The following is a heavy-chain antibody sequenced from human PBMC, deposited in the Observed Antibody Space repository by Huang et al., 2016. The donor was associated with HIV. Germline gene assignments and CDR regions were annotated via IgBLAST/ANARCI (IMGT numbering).Heavy chain of an antibody. D-gene: IGHD1-7*01. Sequence: VESGGRLVQPGGSIRLSWVGSTFTFGAYWMSWVRQSPGKGLEWVANIKKEESEKYYVESVKGRFNISRDNAKKVLFLEMNNVRVEDTATYYCATKTAAMDIWGQGTTVTVS. CDR3: ATKTAAMDI. J-gene: IGHJ6*02. CDR2: IKKEESEK. CDR1: TFTFGAYW. V-gene: IGHV3-7*01.